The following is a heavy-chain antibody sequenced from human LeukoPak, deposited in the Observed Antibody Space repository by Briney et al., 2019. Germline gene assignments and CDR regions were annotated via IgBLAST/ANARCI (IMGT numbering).Heavy chain of an antibody. J-gene: IGHJ4*02. CDR1: GFTFSSYS. Sequence: GGSLRLSCAASGFTFSSYSMNWVRQAPGKGLEWVSSISSSSSYIYYADSVKGRFTISRDNAKNSLYLQMNSLRAEDTAVYYCARDQWPDYYDSSGYPTPGYWGQGTLVTVSS. D-gene: IGHD3-22*01. CDR3: ARDQWPDYYDSSGYPTPGY. V-gene: IGHV3-21*04. CDR2: ISSSSSYI.